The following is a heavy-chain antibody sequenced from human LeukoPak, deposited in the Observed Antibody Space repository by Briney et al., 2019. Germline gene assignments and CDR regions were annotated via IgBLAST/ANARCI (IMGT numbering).Heavy chain of an antibody. J-gene: IGHJ5*02. D-gene: IGHD3-3*01. CDR1: GFTFSSYA. CDR2: ISVGGGSP. V-gene: IGHV3-23*01. CDR3: AKGLREYDFWSGYAT. Sequence: PGGSLRLSCAASGFTFSSYAMMWVRQAPGKGLDWVSTISVGGGSPNYADSVKGRFTISRDNSKNTLFLQMNSLRAEDTALYYCAKGLREYDFWSGYATWGQGTLVTVSS.